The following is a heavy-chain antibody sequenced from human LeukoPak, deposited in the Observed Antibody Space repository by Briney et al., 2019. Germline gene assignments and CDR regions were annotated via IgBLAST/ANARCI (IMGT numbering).Heavy chain of an antibody. CDR3: AKGSYYDSSGSFYFDY. CDR2: ISGSGDNT. V-gene: IGHV3-23*01. D-gene: IGHD3-22*01. CDR1: GFTFSSYG. J-gene: IGHJ4*02. Sequence: GGSLRLSCAASGFTFSSYGMSWVRQAPGKGLEWVSGISGSGDNTYYADSVKGRFTISRDNSKNTLYVQVNSLGTEDTAAYYCAKGSYYDSSGSFYFDYWGQGTLVTVSS.